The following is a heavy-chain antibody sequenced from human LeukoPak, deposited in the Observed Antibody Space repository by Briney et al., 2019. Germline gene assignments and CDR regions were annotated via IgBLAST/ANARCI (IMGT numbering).Heavy chain of an antibody. D-gene: IGHD1-26*01. CDR1: GFTFSSYS. Sequence: GGSLRLSCAASGFTFSSYSMNWVRQAPGKGLEWLSYISSSSTTIYYADSVKGRFTISKDNAKNSLYLQMDSLRAEDTAVYYCAREVLSSGSYYIDYWGQGTLVTVSS. V-gene: IGHV3-48*04. CDR2: ISSSSTTI. CDR3: AREVLSSGSYYIDY. J-gene: IGHJ4*02.